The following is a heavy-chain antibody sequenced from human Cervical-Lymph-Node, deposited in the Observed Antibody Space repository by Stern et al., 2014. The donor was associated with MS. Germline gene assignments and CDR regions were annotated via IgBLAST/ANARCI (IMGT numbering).Heavy chain of an antibody. D-gene: IGHD4-23*01. CDR2: IYYSGST. V-gene: IGHV4-59*01. J-gene: IGHJ4*02. CDR1: GGSISSYY. CDR3: ARVYGGYYFDY. Sequence: QLQLQESGPGLVKPSETLSLTCTVSGGSISSYYWSWIRQPPGKGLEWIGYIYYSGSTNYNPSLKSRVTISVDTSKNQFSLKLSSVTAADTAVYYCARVYGGYYFDYWGQGTLVTVSS.